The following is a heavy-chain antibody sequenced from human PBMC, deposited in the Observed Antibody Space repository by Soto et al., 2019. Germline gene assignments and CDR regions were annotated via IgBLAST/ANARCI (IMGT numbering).Heavy chain of an antibody. CDR1: GFTFSSYG. CDR2: ISYDGSNK. V-gene: IGHV3-30*18. D-gene: IGHD5-18*01. CDR3: AKDGIL. J-gene: IGHJ4*02. Sequence: GGSLRLSCAASGFTFSSYGMHWVRQAPGKGLEWVAIISYDGSNKYYADSMRGRFTISRDNSKNTLYLQMSSLRAEDTAVYYCAKDGILWGQGTLVTVSS.